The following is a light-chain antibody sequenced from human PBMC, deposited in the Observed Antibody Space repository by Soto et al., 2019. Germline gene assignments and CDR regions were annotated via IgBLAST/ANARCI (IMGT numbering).Light chain of an antibody. V-gene: IGKV1-33*01. Sequence: DIQMTQSPSSLSASVGDRVTITCQASQDIDNYLNWYQQRPGKAPKLLIYDSSNLQTGVPSRFSGSGSGTDFTFASSSLQPEDIATYYCQQSHSLPRSFGGGTKVQI. CDR1: QDIDNY. J-gene: IGKJ4*02. CDR2: DSS. CDR3: QQSHSLPRS.